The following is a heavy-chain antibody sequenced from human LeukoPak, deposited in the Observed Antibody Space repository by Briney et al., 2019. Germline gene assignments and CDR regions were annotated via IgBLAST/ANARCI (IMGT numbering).Heavy chain of an antibody. D-gene: IGHD3-22*01. CDR3: ASDYYYDSSGYDAFDI. CDR2: THYSGST. V-gene: IGHV4-39*01. CDR1: GGSISSSSYY. Sequence: SETLSLTCSVSGGSISSSSYYWGWTRQPPGKGLEWIGSTHYSGSTYYNPSLKSRVTISVDTSKNQFSLKMRSMTAADTAVYYCASDYYYDSSGYDAFDIWGQGTMVTVSS. J-gene: IGHJ3*02.